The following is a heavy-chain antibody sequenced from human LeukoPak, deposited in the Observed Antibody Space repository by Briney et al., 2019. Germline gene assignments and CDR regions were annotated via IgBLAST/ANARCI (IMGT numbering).Heavy chain of an antibody. D-gene: IGHD1-26*01. J-gene: IGHJ4*02. Sequence: GRSLRLSCAASGFTLSIYAMHWVRQAPGKGLEWGAIISYDGSNEHYADSVKGRFTISRDNSKNTLYLQMNSLRAEDTAIYYCTRGRGSYSLDYWGRGTLVTVSS. CDR2: ISYDGSNE. V-gene: IGHV3-30*01. CDR1: GFTLSIYA. CDR3: TRGRGSYSLDY.